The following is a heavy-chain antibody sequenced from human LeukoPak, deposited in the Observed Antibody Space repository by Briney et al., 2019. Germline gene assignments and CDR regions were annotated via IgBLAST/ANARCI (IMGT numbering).Heavy chain of an antibody. Sequence: GGSLRLSCAVSGFTFSTYRMNWVRQAPGMGLEWVSYISSSSSITYYADSVKGRFTISRDNAKNSLFLQMDSLRDEDTAVYYCARSGYSGYEFDHWGQGTRVPVSS. J-gene: IGHJ4*02. CDR2: ISSSSSIT. D-gene: IGHD5-12*01. V-gene: IGHV3-48*02. CDR1: GFTFSTYR. CDR3: ARSGYSGYEFDH.